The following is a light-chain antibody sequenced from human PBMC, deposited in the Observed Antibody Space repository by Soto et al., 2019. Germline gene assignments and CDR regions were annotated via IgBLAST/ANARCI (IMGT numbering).Light chain of an antibody. CDR1: HNINNW. J-gene: IGKJ3*01. Sequence: THMTQSPSILSASIGDRVTITCRASHNINNWLAWYQLKPGRAPKLLIYDASTLGSGVPSRFSGYRSGTEFTLIITSLQTDDFATYYCQQDNSCFGPGTKVDLK. CDR3: QQDNSC. V-gene: IGKV1-5*01. CDR2: DAS.